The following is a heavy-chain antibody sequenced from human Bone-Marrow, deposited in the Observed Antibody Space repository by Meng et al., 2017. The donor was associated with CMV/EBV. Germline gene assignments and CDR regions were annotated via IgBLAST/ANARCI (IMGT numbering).Heavy chain of an antibody. CDR1: GYTFTGYY. V-gene: IGHV1-2*02. CDR3: ARDQARITIFGVAIPHYYYYGMDV. D-gene: IGHD3-3*01. CDR2: INPNSGGT. J-gene: IGHJ6*02. Sequence: ASVKVSCKASGYTFTGYYMHWVRQAPGQGLEWMGWINPNSGGTNYAQKFQGRVTMTRDTSISTAYMELSRLRSDDTAVYYCARDQARITIFGVAIPHYYYYGMDVWGQGTTVTVSS.